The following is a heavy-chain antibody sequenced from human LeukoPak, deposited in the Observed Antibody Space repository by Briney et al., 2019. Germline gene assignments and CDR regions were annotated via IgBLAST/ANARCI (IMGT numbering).Heavy chain of an antibody. V-gene: IGHV4-61*01. J-gene: IGHJ4*02. Sequence: SETLSLTCTVSGGSGTSNSYYWSRIRQPPGKGLEWIGYISYSGSTNYNPSLKSRITISVDTSKNQFSLKLTSVTAADTAVYYCAAICFGNLAIVYWGQGTLVTVSS. CDR2: ISYSGST. D-gene: IGHD3-10*01. CDR3: AAICFGNLAIVY. CDR1: GGSGTSNSYY.